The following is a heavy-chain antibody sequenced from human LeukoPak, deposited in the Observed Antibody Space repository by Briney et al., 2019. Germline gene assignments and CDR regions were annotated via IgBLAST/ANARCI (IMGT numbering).Heavy chain of an antibody. CDR3: ARDQGLGYYYMDV. V-gene: IGHV3-30-3*01. Sequence: RGGSLRLSCAASGFTFSSYAMHWVRQAPGKGLEWVAVISYDGSNKYYADSVKGRFTISRDNSKNTLYLQMNSLRAEDTAVYYCARDQGLGYYYMDVWGKGTTVTVSS. J-gene: IGHJ6*03. CDR2: ISYDGSNK. CDR1: GFTFSSYA.